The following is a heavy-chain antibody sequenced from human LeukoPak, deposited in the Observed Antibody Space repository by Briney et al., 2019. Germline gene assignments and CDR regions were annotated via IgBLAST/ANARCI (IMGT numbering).Heavy chain of an antibody. CDR2: IIPIFGTA. CDR1: GGTFSSYA. D-gene: IGHD3-3*01. Sequence: ASVKVSCKASGGTFSSYAISWVRQAPGQGLEWMGGIIPIFGTANYAQKFQGRVTITADESTSTAYMELSSLRSEDTAVYYCARTLRFVENYFDYWGQGTLVTVPS. CDR3: ARTLRFVENYFDY. V-gene: IGHV1-69*01. J-gene: IGHJ4*02.